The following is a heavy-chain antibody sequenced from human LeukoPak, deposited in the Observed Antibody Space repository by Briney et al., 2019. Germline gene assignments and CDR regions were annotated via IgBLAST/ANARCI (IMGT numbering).Heavy chain of an antibody. V-gene: IGHV4-34*01. Sequence: SETLSLTCAVYGGSFSGYYWSWIRQPPGKGLEWIGEINHSGSTNYNPSLKSRVTISVDTSKNQFSLKLSSVTAADTAVYYCARGIKYSSSSLDYWGQGTLVTVSS. CDR1: GGSFSGYY. D-gene: IGHD6-13*01. CDR3: ARGIKYSSSSLDY. J-gene: IGHJ4*02. CDR2: INHSGST.